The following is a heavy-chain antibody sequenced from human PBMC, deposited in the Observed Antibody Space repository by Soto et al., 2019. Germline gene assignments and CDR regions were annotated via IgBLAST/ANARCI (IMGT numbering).Heavy chain of an antibody. CDR2: ITNSGGST. CDR1: GFTFNTCA. Sequence: GGSLRLSCAASGFTFNTCAMSWVRQAPGKGLEWVSSITNSGGSTYYADSVKGRFTISRDNSKNTLYLQMNSLRAEDTAVYYCAKYLITGRFFDYWGQGALVTVSS. J-gene: IGHJ4*02. V-gene: IGHV3-23*01. CDR3: AKYLITGRFFDY. D-gene: IGHD3-16*01.